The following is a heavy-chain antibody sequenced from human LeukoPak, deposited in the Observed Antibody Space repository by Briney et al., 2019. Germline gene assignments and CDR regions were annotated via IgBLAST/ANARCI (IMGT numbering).Heavy chain of an antibody. CDR3: ARTNGYTLGFDY. CDR1: GYTFTSYY. D-gene: IGHD5-24*01. Sequence: ASVKVSCKASGYTFTSYYMHWVRQAPGQGLEWMGIINPGGSNIDYAQKFQGRVTMTRDTSTSTVYMDLSSLRSEDTAVYYCARTNGYTLGFDYWGQGTLVTVSS. V-gene: IGHV1-46*01. J-gene: IGHJ4*02. CDR2: INPGGSNI.